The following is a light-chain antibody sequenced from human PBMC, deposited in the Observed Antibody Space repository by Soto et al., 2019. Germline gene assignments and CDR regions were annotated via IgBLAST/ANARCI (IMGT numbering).Light chain of an antibody. CDR2: GAS. J-gene: IGKJ2*01. CDR3: QQYGDFLGT. CDR1: QSVRSNY. V-gene: IGKV3-20*01. Sequence: EIVLTQSPGTLSLSPGERATFSCRASQSVRSNYLAWYQQRPGQAPRLLIHGASTKATGIPDRFSGSGSGTDFTLTISRLEPEDFAVYYCQQYGDFLGTFGQGTKLEIK.